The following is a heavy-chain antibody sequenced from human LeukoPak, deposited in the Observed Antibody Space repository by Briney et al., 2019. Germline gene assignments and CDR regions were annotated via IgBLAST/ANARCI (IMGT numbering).Heavy chain of an antibody. CDR1: GYTFTGYY. D-gene: IGHD3-10*01. Sequence: ASVKVSCKASGYTFTGYYMHWVRQAPGQGLEWMGWIYPNSGGTNYAQKFQGRVTMTRDTSISTAYMELSRLRSNDTAVYYCARVTMVRGARVYNWFDPWGQGTLVTVSS. CDR2: IYPNSGGT. J-gene: IGHJ5*02. V-gene: IGHV1-2*02. CDR3: ARVTMVRGARVYNWFDP.